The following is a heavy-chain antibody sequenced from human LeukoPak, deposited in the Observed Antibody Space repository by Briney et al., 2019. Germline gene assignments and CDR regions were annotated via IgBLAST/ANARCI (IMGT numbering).Heavy chain of an antibody. Sequence: PGGSLRLSCAASGFSFNTNALSWVRQAPGKVLEWVSSISSGGDRTYYADSVKGRFTISRDNSKNTLSLQMNSLRAEDTALYYCAKVTSDYWGQGTLVSVSS. CDR3: AKVTSDY. V-gene: IGHV3-23*01. CDR1: GFSFNTNA. CDR2: ISSGGDRT. D-gene: IGHD2-21*02. J-gene: IGHJ4*02.